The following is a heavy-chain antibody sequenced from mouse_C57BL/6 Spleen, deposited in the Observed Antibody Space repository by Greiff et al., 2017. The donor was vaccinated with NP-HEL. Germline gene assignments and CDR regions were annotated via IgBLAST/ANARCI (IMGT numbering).Heavy chain of an antibody. CDR1: GFTFSSYA. J-gene: IGHJ2*01. D-gene: IGHD1-1*01. Sequence: DVHLVESGGGLVKPGGSLKLSCAASGFTFSSYAMSWVRQTPEKRLEWVATISDGGSYTYYPNKVKGRFTISRDNAKNNLYLQLSHLKYEDTAMYYCARDGHYYGSSYYFDYWGQGTTLTVSS. CDR2: ISDGGSYT. V-gene: IGHV5-4*01. CDR3: ARDGHYYGSSYYFDY.